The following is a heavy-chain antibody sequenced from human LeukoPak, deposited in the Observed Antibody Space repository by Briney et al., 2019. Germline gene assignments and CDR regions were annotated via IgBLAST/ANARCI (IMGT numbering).Heavy chain of an antibody. Sequence: GGSLRLSCAASGFTFSHAWMSWVRQAPGKGLEWVGRIKSKADAGTTDYAAPVKGRFTISRDDSKNTLYLQMNSLKIEDTAVYHCTIDHIYSGGFYYNDWFDPWGQGTLVTVSS. D-gene: IGHD2-15*01. CDR1: GFTFSHAW. V-gene: IGHV3-15*01. CDR3: TIDHIYSGGFYYNDWFDP. CDR2: IKSKADAGTT. J-gene: IGHJ5*02.